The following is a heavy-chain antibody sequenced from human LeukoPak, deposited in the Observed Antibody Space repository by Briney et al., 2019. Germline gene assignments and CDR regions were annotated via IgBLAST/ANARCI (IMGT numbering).Heavy chain of an antibody. D-gene: IGHD3-3*01. Sequence: SETLSLTCTVSGGSISSYYWSWIRQPAGKGLEWIGRVYTSGSTNYNPSLRSRVTMSVDTSKNQFSLKLSSVTAADTAVYYCARDRYYDFWSGYLNWFDPWGQGTLVTVSS. V-gene: IGHV4-4*07. CDR3: ARDRYYDFWSGYLNWFDP. J-gene: IGHJ5*02. CDR1: GGSISSYY. CDR2: VYTSGST.